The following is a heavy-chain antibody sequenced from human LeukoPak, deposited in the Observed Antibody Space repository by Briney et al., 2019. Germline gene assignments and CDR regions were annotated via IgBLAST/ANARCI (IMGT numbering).Heavy chain of an antibody. V-gene: IGHV4-39*01. J-gene: IGHJ5*02. D-gene: IGHD2-15*01. CDR1: GGSISSGSYY. CDR3: ASGGPIVVVVAARIWFDP. CDR2: IYYSGST. Sequence: PSETLSLTCTVSGGSISSGSYYWSWIRQPPGKGLEWIGSIYYSGSTYYNPSLKSRVTISVDTSKNQFSLKLSSVTAADTAVYYCASGGPIVVVVAARIWFDPWGQGTLVTVSS.